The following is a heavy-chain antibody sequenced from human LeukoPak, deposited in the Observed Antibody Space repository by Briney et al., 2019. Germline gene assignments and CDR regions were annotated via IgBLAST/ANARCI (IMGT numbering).Heavy chain of an antibody. V-gene: IGHV1-18*01. Sequence: GSVKVSCKASGYTFTSYGISWVRQAPGQGLEWMGWISAYNGNTNYAQKLQGRVTMTTDTSTSTAYMELRSLRSDDTAVYYCARAACTNGVCGYNWFDPWGQGTLVTVSS. D-gene: IGHD2-8*01. J-gene: IGHJ5*02. CDR1: GYTFTSYG. CDR3: ARAACTNGVCGYNWFDP. CDR2: ISAYNGNT.